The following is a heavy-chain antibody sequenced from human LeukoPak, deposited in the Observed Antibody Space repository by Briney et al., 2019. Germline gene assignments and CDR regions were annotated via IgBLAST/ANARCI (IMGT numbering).Heavy chain of an antibody. CDR2: ISSSGSTI. Sequence: PGGSLRLSCAASGFTFSDYYMSWIRQAPGKGLEWVSYISSSGSTIYYADSVKGQFTISRDNAKNSLYLQMNSLRAEDTAVYYCAKSPVVVPPADFDYWGQGTLVTVSS. CDR1: GFTFSDYY. D-gene: IGHD3-22*01. CDR3: AKSPVVVPPADFDY. V-gene: IGHV3-11*01. J-gene: IGHJ4*02.